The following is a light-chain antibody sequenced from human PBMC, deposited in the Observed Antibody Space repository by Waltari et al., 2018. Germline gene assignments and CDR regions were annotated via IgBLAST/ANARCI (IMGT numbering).Light chain of an antibody. V-gene: IGLV2-14*03. CDR3: TSYTSSHSLV. Sequence: QSAPPQPASVSGSPGQSITISCTGDSHYVGTYAWASWHPQHTGKAPKVVIFAFSYRPSGVSKRFSGSRSGNTASLTISGLQAEDEADYYCTSYTSSHSLVFGTGTKVTVL. CDR2: AFS. J-gene: IGLJ1*01. CDR1: SHYVGTYAW.